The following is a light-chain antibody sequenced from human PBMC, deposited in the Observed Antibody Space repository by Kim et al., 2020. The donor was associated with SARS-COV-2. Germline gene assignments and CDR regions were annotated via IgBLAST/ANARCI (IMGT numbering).Light chain of an antibody. J-gene: IGLJ2*01. Sequence: GQTVSISCSGSSSNIGSNTVNWYQQLPGTAPKLLIYTNSQRPSGVPDRFSGSRSGTSASLAIGGLQSEDEADYYCAAWDNSLNGVVFGGGTKLTVL. CDR3: AAWDNSLNGVV. CDR1: SSNIGSNT. V-gene: IGLV1-44*01. CDR2: TNS.